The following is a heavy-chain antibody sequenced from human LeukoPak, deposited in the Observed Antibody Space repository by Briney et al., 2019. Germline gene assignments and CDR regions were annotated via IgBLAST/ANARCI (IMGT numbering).Heavy chain of an antibody. D-gene: IGHD3-10*01. CDR1: GFTFSDYY. J-gene: IGHJ6*03. CDR2: ISSSGSTI. CDR3: SWIRGALGFYFMDV. V-gene: IGHV3-11*04. Sequence: GGSLRLSCAASGFTFSDYYMSWIRQAPGKGLEWVSYISSSGSTIYYADSVKGRFTISRDNAKNSLYLQMNSLRAEDTAVYYCSWIRGALGFYFMDVWGKGTTVTISS.